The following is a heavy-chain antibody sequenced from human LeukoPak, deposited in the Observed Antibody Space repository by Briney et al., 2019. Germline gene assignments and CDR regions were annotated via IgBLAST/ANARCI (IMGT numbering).Heavy chain of an antibody. CDR2: IYHSGST. D-gene: IGHD1-20*01. Sequence: PSETLSLTCTVSGGSISSGSYYWSWIRQPPGKGLEWVGYIYHSGSTYYNPSLKTRVTISVDRSKNQFSLKLSSVTAADTAVYYCAGGVKDNWNHYYMDVWGKGTTVTVSS. CDR3: AGGVKDNWNHYYMDV. V-gene: IGHV4-30-2*01. CDR1: GGSISSGSYY. J-gene: IGHJ6*03.